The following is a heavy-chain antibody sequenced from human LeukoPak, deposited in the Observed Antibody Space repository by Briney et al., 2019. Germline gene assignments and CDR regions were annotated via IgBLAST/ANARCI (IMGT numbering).Heavy chain of an antibody. J-gene: IGHJ4*02. V-gene: IGHV4-39*01. CDR3: ARHSPGRSLGFFDY. CDR2: IYYSGST. Sequence: PSETLSLTCTVSGGSISSSSYYWGWIRQPPGKGLEWIGSIYYSGSTYYNPSLKSRVTISVDTSKNQFSLKLSSVTAADTAVYYCARHSPGRSLGFFDYWGQGALVTVSS. CDR1: GGSISSSSYY. D-gene: IGHD3-10*01.